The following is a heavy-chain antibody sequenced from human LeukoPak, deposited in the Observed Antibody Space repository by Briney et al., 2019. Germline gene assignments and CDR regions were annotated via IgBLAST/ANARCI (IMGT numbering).Heavy chain of an antibody. CDR1: GFTFSSYS. J-gene: IGHJ4*02. CDR3: ARTYFYYDSSGSISFFDY. Sequence: GGSLRLSCAASGFTFSSYSMNWVRQAPGKGLEWVSSISSSSSYIYYADSVKGRFTISRDNAKNSLYLQMNSLRAEDTAVYYCARTYFYYDSSGSISFFDYWGQGILVTVSS. D-gene: IGHD3-22*01. V-gene: IGHV3-21*01. CDR2: ISSSSSYI.